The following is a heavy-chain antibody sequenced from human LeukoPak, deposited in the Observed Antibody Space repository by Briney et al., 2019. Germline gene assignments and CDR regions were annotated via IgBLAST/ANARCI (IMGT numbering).Heavy chain of an antibody. CDR2: IYYSGST. J-gene: IGHJ4*02. V-gene: IGHV4-59*01. CDR3: ARDRGSPYYYDSSGLFDY. D-gene: IGHD3-22*01. Sequence: SETLSLTCTVSGGSISSYYWSWIRQPPGKGLEWIGYIYYSGSTNYNPSLKIRVTISVDTSKNQFSLKLSSVTAADTAVYYCARDRGSPYYYDSSGLFDYWGQGTLVTVSS. CDR1: GGSISSYY.